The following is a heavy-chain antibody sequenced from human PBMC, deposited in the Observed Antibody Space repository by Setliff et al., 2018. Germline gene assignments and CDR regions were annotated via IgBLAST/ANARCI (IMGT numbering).Heavy chain of an antibody. CDR3: ATCSGGNCYGAFDI. CDR2: IYTSGST. J-gene: IGHJ3*02. D-gene: IGHD2-15*01. CDR1: GGSISSGSYY. V-gene: IGHV4-61*02. Sequence: PSETLSLTCTVSGGSISSGSYYWSWIRQPAGKGLEWIGRIYTSGSTNYNPSLRSRVTISADTSKNQFSLKLSSVSAADTAVYYCATCSGGNCYGAFDIWGQGTMVTVSS.